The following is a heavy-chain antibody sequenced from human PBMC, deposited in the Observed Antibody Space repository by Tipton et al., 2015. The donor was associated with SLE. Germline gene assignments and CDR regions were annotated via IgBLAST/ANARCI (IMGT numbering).Heavy chain of an antibody. Sequence: TLSLTCTVSGASISDHYWTWIRQPPGKGLEWLGYIYSSGSTTYTPSLKSRIAISVDTSTMQFSLRLTSVTAADTAVYYCARDEDIVVGSLDIWGQGTMVSVSS. CDR1: GASISDHY. CDR3: ARDEDIVVGSLDI. D-gene: IGHD2-15*01. CDR2: IYSSGST. V-gene: IGHV4-4*08. J-gene: IGHJ3*02.